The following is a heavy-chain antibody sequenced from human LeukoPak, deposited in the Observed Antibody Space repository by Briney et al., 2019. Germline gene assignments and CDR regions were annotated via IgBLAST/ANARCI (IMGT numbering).Heavy chain of an antibody. V-gene: IGHV3-30*01. CDR2: ISYDGSNK. Sequence: PGRSLRLPCAASGFTFSNYAMHWVRQAPGKGLEWVAIISYDGSNKYYADSVKGRFTISRDNSKNTLNLQMNSLRGEDTAVYYCARDSDNWNYDVWGQGTLVTVSS. D-gene: IGHD1-7*01. CDR3: ARDSDNWNYDV. CDR1: GFTFSNYA. J-gene: IGHJ4*02.